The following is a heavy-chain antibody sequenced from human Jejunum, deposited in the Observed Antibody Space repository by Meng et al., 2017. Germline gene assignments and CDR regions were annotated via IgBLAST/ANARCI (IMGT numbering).Heavy chain of an antibody. V-gene: IGHV3-72*01. CDR3: ARDDGGTYRY. CDR1: GFTFSTYP. Sequence: VELVESGGGVVQPGRSLSLSCAASGFTFSTYPMHWVRQTPGKGLEWIGRARNQANNYAAEYIASVKGRFTISRDESKNSLYLQMNSLKTEDTALYYCARDDGGTYRYWGQGTLVTVSS. CDR2: ARNQANNYAA. D-gene: IGHD3-16*02. J-gene: IGHJ4*02.